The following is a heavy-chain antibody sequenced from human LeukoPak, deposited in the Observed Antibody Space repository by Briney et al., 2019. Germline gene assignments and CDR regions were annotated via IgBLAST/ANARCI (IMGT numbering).Heavy chain of an antibody. J-gene: IGHJ6*03. D-gene: IGHD3-10*01. CDR2: ISYDGSNK. Sequence: GGSLRLSCAASGFTFSSYGMHWVRQAPGKGLEWVAVISYDGSNKYYADSVKGRFTISRDNSKNTLYLQMNSLRAEDTAVYYCARGVGELLWFGEYRRNYYYYMDVWGKGTTVTISS. CDR1: GFTFSSYG. V-gene: IGHV3-30*03. CDR3: ARGVGELLWFGEYRRNYYYYMDV.